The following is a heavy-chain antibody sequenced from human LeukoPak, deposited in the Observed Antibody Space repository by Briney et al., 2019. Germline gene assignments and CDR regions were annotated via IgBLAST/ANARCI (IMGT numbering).Heavy chain of an antibody. J-gene: IGHJ4*02. CDR3: ARVKTTVTGEYYFEY. V-gene: IGHV4-59*01. Sequence: SETLSLTCTDSGGSISSYYWSWIRQPPGKGLEWIGYIYYSGSTNYNPSLKSRVTISVDTSKNQFSLKLSSVTAADTAVYYCARVKTTVTGEYYFEYWGQGTLVTVSS. CDR1: GGSISSYY. CDR2: IYYSGST. D-gene: IGHD4-17*01.